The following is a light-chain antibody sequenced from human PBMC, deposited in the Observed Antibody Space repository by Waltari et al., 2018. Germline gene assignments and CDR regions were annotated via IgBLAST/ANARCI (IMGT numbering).Light chain of an antibody. V-gene: IGKV1-39*01. CDR3: QQSYSSPPT. J-gene: IGKJ2*01. CDR1: QSISTY. CDR2: AAS. Sequence: DIQMTQSPSSLSASVGDRVTITCRASQSISTYLTWYQQKLGKAPTLLIFAASTLQVGVPSRFSGSGSGTEFTLTISNLQPEDFATYFCQQSYSSPPTFGQGTKLEI.